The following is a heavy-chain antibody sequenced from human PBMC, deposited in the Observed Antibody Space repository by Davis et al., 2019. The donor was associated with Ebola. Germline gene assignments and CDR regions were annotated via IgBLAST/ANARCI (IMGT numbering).Heavy chain of an antibody. CDR3: AKSGGTFYYYSHLDV. V-gene: IGHV3-23*01. Sequence: GESLKISCAASGFVFRNYVMSWVRQAPGKGLEWVSTLGTSADTYYADSVKGRVTISRDNSKNTLSLQMNSLRVEDTAVYYCAKSGGTFYYYSHLDVWGKGTTVTVSS. CDR2: LGTSADT. D-gene: IGHD1-14*01. CDR1: GFVFRNYV. J-gene: IGHJ6*04.